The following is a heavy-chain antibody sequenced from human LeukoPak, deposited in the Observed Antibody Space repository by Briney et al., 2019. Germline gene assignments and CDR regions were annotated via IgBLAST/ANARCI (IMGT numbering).Heavy chain of an antibody. CDR3: AKSDWFDP. CDR2: IKGDGSIT. CDR1: GFTFGCHW. V-gene: IGHV3-74*03. J-gene: IGHJ5*02. Sequence: SGGSLIRSCAASGFTFGCHWMHWVRQAPGKGLVWVSRIKGDGSITMYAGSVKGRFTISRDNAKNMLYLQMNSLRVEDTAVYYCAKSDWFDPWGQGTLVTVSS.